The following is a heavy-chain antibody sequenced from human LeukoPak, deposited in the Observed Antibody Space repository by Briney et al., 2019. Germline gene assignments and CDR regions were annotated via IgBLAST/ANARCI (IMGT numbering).Heavy chain of an antibody. J-gene: IGHJ4*02. D-gene: IGHD2-2*01. CDR3: TREFPALLPPAPRGYYFDY. CDR1: GFTFTNYG. V-gene: IGHV1-18*01. CDR2: INTYNGKT. Sequence: ASVKVSCKASGFTFTNYGVSWVRQAPGQGLEWMGWINTYNGKTHYLQKLQGRVTVTTDTSTSTAYMELRSLRSDDTAVYYCTREFPALLPPAPRGYYFDYWGQGTLVTVSS.